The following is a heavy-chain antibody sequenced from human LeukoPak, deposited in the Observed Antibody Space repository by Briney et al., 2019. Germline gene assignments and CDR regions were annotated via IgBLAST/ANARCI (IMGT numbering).Heavy chain of an antibody. V-gene: IGHV1-18*01. CDR2: ISAYNGNT. Sequence: GASVKVSCKASGYTFTSYGISWVRQAPGQGLEWMGWISAYNGNTNYAQKLQGRVTMTTDTSTSTAYMELRSLRSDDTAVCYCARGRTSITGTTFFDYWGQGTLVTVSS. CDR1: GYTFTSYG. CDR3: ARGRTSITGTTFFDY. J-gene: IGHJ4*02. D-gene: IGHD1-20*01.